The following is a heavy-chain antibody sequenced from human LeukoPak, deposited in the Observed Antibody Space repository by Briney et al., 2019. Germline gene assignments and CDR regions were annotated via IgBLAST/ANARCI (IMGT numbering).Heavy chain of an antibody. Sequence: PGGSLRLSCAASGFTVSSNYMSWVRQAPGKGLEWVSIIYSGGSTYYADSVKGRFTISRDNSKNTLYLQMNSLRAEDTAVYYCARGPPYYFGMDVWGQGTTVTVSS. CDR1: GFTVSSNY. J-gene: IGHJ6*02. CDR2: IYSGGST. CDR3: ARGPPYYFGMDV. V-gene: IGHV3-53*01.